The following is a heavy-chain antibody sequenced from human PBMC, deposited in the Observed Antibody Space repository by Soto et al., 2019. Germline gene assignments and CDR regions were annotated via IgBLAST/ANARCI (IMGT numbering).Heavy chain of an antibody. Sequence: ISSSSSYIYYADSVKGRFTISRDNAKNSLYLQMNSLRAEDTAVYYCARDLRAPRGHNAFDIWGQGTMVTVSS. V-gene: IGHV3-21*01. J-gene: IGHJ3*02. CDR2: ISSSSSYI. CDR3: ARDLRAPRGHNAFDI.